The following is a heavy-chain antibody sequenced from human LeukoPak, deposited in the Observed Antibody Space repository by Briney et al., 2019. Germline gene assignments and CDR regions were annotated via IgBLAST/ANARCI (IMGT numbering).Heavy chain of an antibody. D-gene: IGHD6-19*01. CDR3: AGKTVVAGTEIFDY. J-gene: IGHJ4*02. CDR2: IYYSGTT. V-gene: IGHV4-59*01. Sequence: SETLSLTCTVSRGSITNYYWSWIRQPPGKGLEWIGYIYYSGTTNYNPSLRSRVTISVDTSKNQFSLNLGSVTAADTAVYYCAGKTVVAGTEIFDYWGQGILVTVSS. CDR1: RGSITNYY.